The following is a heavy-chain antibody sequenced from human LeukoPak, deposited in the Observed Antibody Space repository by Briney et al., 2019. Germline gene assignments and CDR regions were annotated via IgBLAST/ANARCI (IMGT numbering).Heavy chain of an antibody. CDR2: IDPNSGGT. V-gene: IGHV1-2*02. J-gene: IGHJ5*02. D-gene: IGHD3-9*01. CDR3: ARLGENGLLTGYFYP. Sequence: ASVKVSCKASGYPFIGYYIHWVRQAPGQGLEWMGWIDPNSGGTNYVHNFQGRVTMTRDTSISTAYMELSSLRSDDTAVYYCARLGENGLLTGYFYPWGQGTLVTVSS. CDR1: GYPFIGYY.